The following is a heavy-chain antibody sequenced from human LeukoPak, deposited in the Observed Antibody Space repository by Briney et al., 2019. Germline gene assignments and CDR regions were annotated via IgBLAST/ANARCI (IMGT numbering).Heavy chain of an antibody. CDR1: GFTFSSYW. D-gene: IGHD3-10*01. J-gene: IGHJ3*02. V-gene: IGHV3-74*01. Sequence: PGGSLRLSCAASGFTFSSYWMHWVRQAPGKGLVWVSRINTDGSSTSYADSVKGRCTISRDNAKNTLYLQMNSLRAEDTAVYYCARTVPGMEAFDIWGQGTMVTVSS. CDR2: INTDGSST. CDR3: ARTVPGMEAFDI.